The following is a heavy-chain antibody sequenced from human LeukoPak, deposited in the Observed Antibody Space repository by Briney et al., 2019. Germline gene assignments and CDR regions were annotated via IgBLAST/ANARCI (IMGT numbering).Heavy chain of an antibody. Sequence: SETLSLTCTVSGGSISSYYWSWIRQPPGKGLEWIGYIYYSGSTNYNPSLKSRVTISVDTSKNQFSLKLSSVTAADTAVYYCARGGREYFADYWGQGTLVTVSS. J-gene: IGHJ4*02. D-gene: IGHD3-9*01. CDR2: IYYSGST. CDR1: GGSISSYY. CDR3: ARGGREYFADY. V-gene: IGHV4-59*01.